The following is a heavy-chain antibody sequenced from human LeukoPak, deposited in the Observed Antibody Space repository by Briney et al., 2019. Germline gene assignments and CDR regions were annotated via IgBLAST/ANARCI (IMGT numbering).Heavy chain of an antibody. CDR1: GFTFSSYW. CDR3: ARGGGLDV. V-gene: IGHV3-7*03. Sequence: GGSLRLSCAASGFTFSSYWMNWARQAPGKGREGVASINHNGNVNYYVDSVKGRFTISRDNAKNSLYLQMSNLRAEDTAVYFCARGGGLDVWGQGATVTVSS. CDR2: INHNGNVN. D-gene: IGHD3-16*01. J-gene: IGHJ6*02.